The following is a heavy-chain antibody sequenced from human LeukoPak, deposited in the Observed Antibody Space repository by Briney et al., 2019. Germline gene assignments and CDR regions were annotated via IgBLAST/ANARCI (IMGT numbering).Heavy chain of an antibody. J-gene: IGHJ4*02. CDR1: GFVFSDFG. D-gene: IGHD2-15*01. CDR2: ISYDGSNK. CDR3: VKDHCSGGSCHSFDF. Sequence: GKSLRLSCAASGFVFSDFGILWVRQAPVKGLEWVAFISYDGSNKNYADSVKGRSSISRDNSEKTVYLQMGSLRVEDTAVYYCVKDHCSGGSCHSFDFWGQGTLVIVSS. V-gene: IGHV3-30*18.